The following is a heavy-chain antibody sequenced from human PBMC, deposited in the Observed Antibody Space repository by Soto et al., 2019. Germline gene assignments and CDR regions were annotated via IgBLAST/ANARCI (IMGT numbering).Heavy chain of an antibody. CDR3: ARSPRSSPYFDY. CDR2: IYPGDNET. J-gene: IGHJ4*02. Sequence: GECLKISLQCSGYTFSNFCICLVRQLPVKGLEWMGIIYPGDNETRYSPSFHGKVTISADKSINTAYLQWNSPEASDTAFYFCARSPRSSPYFDYWGQGALVTVSS. CDR1: GYTFSNFC. D-gene: IGHD6-13*01. V-gene: IGHV5-51*01.